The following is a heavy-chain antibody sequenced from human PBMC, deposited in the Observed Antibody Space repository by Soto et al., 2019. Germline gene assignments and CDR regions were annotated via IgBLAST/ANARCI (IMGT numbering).Heavy chain of an antibody. Sequence: SETLSLTCTVSGGSISSSSYYWGWIRQPPGKGLEWIGSIYYSGSTYYNPSLKSRVTISVDTSKNQFSLKLSSVTAADTAVYYCARLYSSSARYYYYYYYMDVWGKGTTVTVSS. CDR3: ARLYSSSARYYYYYYYMDV. J-gene: IGHJ6*03. CDR1: GGSISSSSYY. CDR2: IYYSGST. V-gene: IGHV4-39*01. D-gene: IGHD6-6*01.